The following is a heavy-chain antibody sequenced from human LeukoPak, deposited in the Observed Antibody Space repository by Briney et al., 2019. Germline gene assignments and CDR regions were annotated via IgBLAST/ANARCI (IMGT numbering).Heavy chain of an antibody. CDR2: ISGDADST. V-gene: IGHV3-43*02. J-gene: IGHJ4*02. CDR1: RFTFADYA. CDR3: AKDIYRGLDMATRPDY. D-gene: IGHD5-24*01. Sequence: GGSLRLSCAASRFTFADYAMHWVRQAPGKGLEWVSLISGDADSTYYADSVKGRFTISRDDSKNSLYLQMNSLRTEDTALYYCAKDIYRGLDMATRPDYWGQGTLVTVSS.